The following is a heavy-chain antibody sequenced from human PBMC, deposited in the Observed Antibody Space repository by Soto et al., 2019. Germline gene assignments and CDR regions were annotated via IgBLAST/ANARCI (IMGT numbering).Heavy chain of an antibody. V-gene: IGHV3-7*01. Sequence: GGSLRLSCAASGFTFSSYWMSWVRQAPGKGLEWVANIKQDGSEKYYVDSVKGRFTISRDNAKNSLYLQMNSLRAEDTAVYYCVSTPTPTGGNTVTTSFYYYYYMDVWGKGTTVTVSS. CDR3: VSTPTPTGGNTVTTSFYYYYYMDV. CDR2: IKQDGSEK. D-gene: IGHD4-17*01. J-gene: IGHJ6*03. CDR1: GFTFSSYW.